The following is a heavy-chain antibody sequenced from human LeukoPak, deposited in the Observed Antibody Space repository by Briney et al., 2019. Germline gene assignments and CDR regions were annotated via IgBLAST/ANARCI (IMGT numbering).Heavy chain of an antibody. D-gene: IGHD3-16*01. Sequence: PSETLSLTCTVSGGSIRSSTYYCGRIRRPPGKGLEWIGSIYYSGSTYYNPSLKSRVTVSVDTSKNQFSLKLSSVTAADTAVYYCVRGSTLRHYQYWGQGTLVTVSS. J-gene: IGHJ1*01. CDR3: VRGSTLRHYQY. V-gene: IGHV4-39*01. CDR2: IYYSGST. CDR1: GGSIRSSTYY.